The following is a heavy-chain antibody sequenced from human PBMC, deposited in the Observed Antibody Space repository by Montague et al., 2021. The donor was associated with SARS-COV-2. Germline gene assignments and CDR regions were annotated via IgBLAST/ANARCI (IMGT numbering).Heavy chain of an antibody. V-gene: IGHV4-34*01. CDR1: GGSFGDDH. CDR3: ARGHLSVSMIVVVFTSASYYFDY. Sequence: SETLSLTCAVYGGSFGDDHWSWIRQPPGKGLEWIGDIKQSGSTNYNPSLKGRGTISVDTSKNQFSLKLTSVTAADTAVYFCARGHLSVSMIVVVFTSASYYFDYWGREPRSPSPQ. D-gene: IGHD3-22*01. J-gene: IGHJ4*02. CDR2: IKQSGST.